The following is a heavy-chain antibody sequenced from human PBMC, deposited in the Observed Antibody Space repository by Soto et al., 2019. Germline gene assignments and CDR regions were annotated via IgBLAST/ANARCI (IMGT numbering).Heavy chain of an antibody. J-gene: IGHJ4*02. CDR3: ARVGSSWHDFDY. Sequence: EVQLVESGGGLVQPGGPLRLSCAASGFTFSSYWMHWVRQAPGKGLVWVSRIKSDGSSTSYADSVKGRFTISRDNAKNTLYLQMNSLRAEDTAVYYCARVGSSWHDFDYWGQGTLVTVSS. V-gene: IGHV3-74*01. CDR1: GFTFSSYW. D-gene: IGHD6-13*01. CDR2: IKSDGSST.